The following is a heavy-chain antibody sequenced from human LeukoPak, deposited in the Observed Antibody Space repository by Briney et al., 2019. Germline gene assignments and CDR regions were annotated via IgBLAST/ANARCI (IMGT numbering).Heavy chain of an antibody. CDR3: ARARYNGGSPLQQLASLGY. D-gene: IGHD6-13*01. CDR2: INPSGGST. Sequence: ASVKVSCKASGYTFTSYYMHWVRQAPGQGLEWMGIINPSGGSTSYAQKFQGRVTMTRDTSTSTVYMELSSLRSEDTAVYYCARARYNGGSPLQQLASLGYWGQGTLVAVSS. J-gene: IGHJ4*02. CDR1: GYTFTSYY. V-gene: IGHV1-46*01.